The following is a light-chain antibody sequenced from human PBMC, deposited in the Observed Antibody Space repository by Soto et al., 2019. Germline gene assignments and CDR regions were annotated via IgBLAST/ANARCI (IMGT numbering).Light chain of an antibody. CDR1: QGISNY. CDR3: QKYNSAPSFT. Sequence: DIQMNQSPSSLSASVGDRVTITCRASQGISNYLAWYQQKPGKVPKLLIYAASTLQSGVPSRFSGSGSGTDFTLTISSLQPEDVATYYCQKYNSAPSFTFGPGTKVDIK. V-gene: IGKV1-27*01. CDR2: AAS. J-gene: IGKJ3*01.